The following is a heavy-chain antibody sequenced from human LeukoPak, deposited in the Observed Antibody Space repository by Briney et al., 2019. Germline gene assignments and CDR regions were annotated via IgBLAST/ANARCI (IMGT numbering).Heavy chain of an antibody. Sequence: PSQTLSLTSTVSGGSISSDSYYWSWTRQSADKGVEWIARVYNSGSTNYNPSLRSRATISVDTSNNQFSLRLTSVTAADTALYYCAREKSTEAGRLRGYFDYWARGILVTVSS. J-gene: IGHJ4*02. CDR3: AREKSTEAGRLRGYFDY. CDR1: GGSISSDSYY. CDR2: VYNSGST. V-gene: IGHV4-61*02. D-gene: IGHD6-6*01.